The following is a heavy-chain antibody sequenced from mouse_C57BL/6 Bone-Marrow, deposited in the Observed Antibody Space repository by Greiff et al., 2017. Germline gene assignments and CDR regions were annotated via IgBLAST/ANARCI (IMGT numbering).Heavy chain of an antibody. CDR3: ARCGNYGGDYFDY. J-gene: IGHJ2*01. CDR2: FHPYNDDT. D-gene: IGHD2-1*01. Sequence: QVHVKQSGAELVKPGASVKMSCKASGYTFTAYPIEWMKQNHVQSLEWIGNFHPYNDDTKYNEKFKGKDTLTAANSSSTVYLQLSRLTSDYSAVYYCARCGNYGGDYFDYWGEGTTLTVSS. CDR1: GYTFTAYP. V-gene: IGHV1-47*01.